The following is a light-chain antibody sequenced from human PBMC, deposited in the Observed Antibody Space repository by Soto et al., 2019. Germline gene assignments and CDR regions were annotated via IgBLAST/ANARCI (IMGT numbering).Light chain of an antibody. CDR1: SSDVGGYNH. V-gene: IGLV2-14*03. CDR3: NSYTSTTALV. J-gene: IGLJ2*01. Sequence: QSALTQPASVSGSPGQSITISCTGTSSDVGGYNHVSWYQQHPGKAPQLMIYDVTDRPSGVSNRFSGSKSGNTASLAISGLQAEDEADYYCNSYTSTTALVVGGGTKLTVL. CDR2: DVT.